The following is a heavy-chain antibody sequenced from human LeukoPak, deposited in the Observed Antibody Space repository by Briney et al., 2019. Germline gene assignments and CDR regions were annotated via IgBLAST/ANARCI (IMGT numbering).Heavy chain of an antibody. D-gene: IGHD6-19*01. J-gene: IGHJ4*02. CDR1: GFTFSSYA. V-gene: IGHV3-23*01. CDR2: ISDSGGNT. CDR3: AEDSISRWLVRNNFDF. Sequence: GGSLRLSCSASGFTFSSYAMSWVRQAPWKGLEWVSAISDSGGNTYYADSVKGRFTVSRDNSKNTLYLQMNSLRAEDTAVYYCAEDSISRWLVRNNFDFGDWGTLVTASA.